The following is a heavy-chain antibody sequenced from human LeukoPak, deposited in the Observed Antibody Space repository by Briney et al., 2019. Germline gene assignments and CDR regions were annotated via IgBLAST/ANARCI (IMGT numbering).Heavy chain of an antibody. J-gene: IGHJ4*02. CDR3: VRGTGY. CDR2: ISSNGDNT. Sequence: PGGSLRLSCSVSGFTFSTYVVHWVRQAPGKGLEYVSAISSNGDNTHYADSVKGRFTISRDNSKNTLYLQMSSLRADDTAVYYCVRGTGYWGQGTLVTVSS. CDR1: GFTFSTYV. V-gene: IGHV3-64D*06.